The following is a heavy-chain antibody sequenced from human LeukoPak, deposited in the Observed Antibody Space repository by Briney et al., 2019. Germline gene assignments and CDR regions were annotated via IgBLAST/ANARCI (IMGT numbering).Heavy chain of an antibody. D-gene: IGHD5-24*01. CDR3: ARNHGYNLVRVAFDV. Sequence: GESLKISCKGSGYSFTSYWIGWVRQMPGKGLEWMGIIYPGDSDTRYSPSFQGQVTISADKSISTAYLQWSSLKASDTAMYYCARNHGYNLVRVAFDVWGQGTMVTVSS. J-gene: IGHJ3*01. CDR2: IYPGDSDT. CDR1: GYSFTSYW. V-gene: IGHV5-51*01.